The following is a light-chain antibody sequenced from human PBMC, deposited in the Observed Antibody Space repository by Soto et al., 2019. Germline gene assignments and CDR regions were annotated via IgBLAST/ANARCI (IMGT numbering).Light chain of an antibody. CDR1: SSDVGGYNY. J-gene: IGLJ1*01. V-gene: IGLV2-14*01. CDR3: SSYTRSSTLGV. Sequence: QSALTQPASVSGSPGHSITISCTGTSSDVGGYNYVSWYQQHPGKAPKLMIYDVSNRPSGVSNRFSGSKSGNTASLTISGLQAEDEADYYCSSYTRSSTLGVFGTGTKVTVL. CDR2: DVS.